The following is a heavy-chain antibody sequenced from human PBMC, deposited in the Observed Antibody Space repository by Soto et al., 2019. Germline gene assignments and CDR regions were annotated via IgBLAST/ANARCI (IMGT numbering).Heavy chain of an antibody. CDR2: ISHSGST. J-gene: IGHJ6*02. CDR3: GRVAAAGDRYYYSYGMDV. Sequence: ETLSLTCAVYGGSCSGYYWSWIRHPPGKGLEWIGEISHSGSTTYTPTLKSRATISLDTSKNQCSLKLISLTAADPAVYYGGRVAAAGDRYYYSYGMDVWGQGTRVTVSS. CDR1: GGSCSGYY. V-gene: IGHV4-34*01. D-gene: IGHD6-13*01.